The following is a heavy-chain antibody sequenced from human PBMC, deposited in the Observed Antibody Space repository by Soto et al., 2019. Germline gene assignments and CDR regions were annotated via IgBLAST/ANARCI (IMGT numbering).Heavy chain of an antibody. V-gene: IGHV3-23*01. Sequence: GGSLRLSCVASGFTFDSYAMSWVRQAPGKGLEWVSAIGGSGGSTYYADSVKGRFTISSDNSKNTLYLQMNSLRADDTAVYYCAKEATVPYFDYWGQGTLVTVSS. CDR2: IGGSGGST. CDR3: AKEATVPYFDY. CDR1: GFTFDSYA. D-gene: IGHD2-2*01. J-gene: IGHJ4*02.